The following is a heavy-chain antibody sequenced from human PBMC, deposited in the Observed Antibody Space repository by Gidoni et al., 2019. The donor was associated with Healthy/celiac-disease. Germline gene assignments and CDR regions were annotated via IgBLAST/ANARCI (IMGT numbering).Heavy chain of an antibody. D-gene: IGHD6-19*01. Sequence: QLQLQESGPGLVKPSETLSLTCTVSGGSISSSSYYWGWIRQPPGKGLEWIGSINFGGSTYYNPSLKCRVPISVDTSKNQFSLKLSSVTAADTAVYYCATLLLYSSGWYYFDYWGQGTLVTVSS. CDR2: INFGGST. CDR1: GGSISSSSYY. CDR3: ATLLLYSSGWYYFDY. J-gene: IGHJ4*02. V-gene: IGHV4-39*01.